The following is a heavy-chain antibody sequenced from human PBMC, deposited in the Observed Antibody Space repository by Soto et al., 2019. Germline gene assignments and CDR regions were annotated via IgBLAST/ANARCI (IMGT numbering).Heavy chain of an antibody. V-gene: IGHV4-4*02. CDR2: SHQSGNT. D-gene: IGHD6-13*01. CDR3: ATRDTSRFY. Sequence: QVQLQESGPGLVKPSGTLSLTCAVSGVSISSHDWWTWVRQPPGKGLEWIGESHQSGNTNYNSSLGSRVTRSVDKSKNQFSLQRSSVTVADTAVYYCATRDTSRFYWGQGTLVTVSS. J-gene: IGHJ4*02. CDR1: GVSISSHDW.